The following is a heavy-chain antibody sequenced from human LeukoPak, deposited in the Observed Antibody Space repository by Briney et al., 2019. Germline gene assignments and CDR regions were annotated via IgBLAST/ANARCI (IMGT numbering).Heavy chain of an antibody. CDR3: ARGMAAAYDYNWFDP. D-gene: IGHD5-12*01. Sequence: NPSETLSLTCIVSGGSISTYYWSWIRQPAGKGLEWIGRISASGSTSYNPSLRSRVTMSVDMSKNQFSLKLTSVTAADTAVYFCARGMAAAYDYNWFDPWGQGTLITVSS. CDR2: ISASGST. CDR1: GGSISTYY. J-gene: IGHJ5*02. V-gene: IGHV4-4*07.